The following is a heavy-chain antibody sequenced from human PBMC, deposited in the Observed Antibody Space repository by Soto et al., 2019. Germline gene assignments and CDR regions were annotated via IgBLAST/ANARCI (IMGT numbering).Heavy chain of an antibody. CDR1: GFTFSSYG. CDR2: ISYDGSNK. V-gene: IGHV3-30*18. J-gene: IGHJ6*02. D-gene: IGHD2-2*01. CDR3: AKEPDIVLVPAANHYGMDV. Sequence: QVQLVESGGGVVQPGRSLRLSCAASGFTFSSYGMHWVRQAPGKGLEWVAVISYDGSNKYYADSVKGRFTISRDNSKNTLYLQMNSLRAEDTAVYYCAKEPDIVLVPAANHYGMDVWGQGTTVTVSS.